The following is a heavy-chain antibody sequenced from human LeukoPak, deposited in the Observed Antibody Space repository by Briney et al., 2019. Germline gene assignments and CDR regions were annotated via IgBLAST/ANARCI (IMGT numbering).Heavy chain of an antibody. CDR3: TRRMVSTEELDY. D-gene: IGHD5/OR15-5a*01. Sequence: GESLKISCKGPGYSFATYWIAWVRQMPGKGLEWMGIIYPGDSDTRYSPSFQGQVTISADKSISTAYLQWSSLKASDTAMYYCTRRMVSTEELDYWGQGTLVTVSS. V-gene: IGHV5-51*01. J-gene: IGHJ4*02. CDR2: IYPGDSDT. CDR1: GYSFATYW.